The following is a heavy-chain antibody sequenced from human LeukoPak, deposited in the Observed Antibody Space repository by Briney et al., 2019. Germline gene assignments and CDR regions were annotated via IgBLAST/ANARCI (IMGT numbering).Heavy chain of an antibody. V-gene: IGHV4-4*07. D-gene: IGHD2-2*01. J-gene: IGHJ5*02. CDR1: GGSISSYY. CDR2: VYTSGST. Sequence: SETLSLTCTVSGGSISSYYWSWIRQPAGKGLEWIGRVYTSGSTNYNPSLKSRVTMSVDTSKNQFSLKLSSVTAADTAVYYCAKDPYCSSTSCYNWFDPWGQGTLVTVSS. CDR3: AKDPYCSSTSCYNWFDP.